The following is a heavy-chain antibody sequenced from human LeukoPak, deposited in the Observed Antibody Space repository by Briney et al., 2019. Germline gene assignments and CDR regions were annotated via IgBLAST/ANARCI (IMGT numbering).Heavy chain of an antibody. CDR3: TSGDYVDY. J-gene: IGHJ4*02. V-gene: IGHV3-9*01. Sequence: GGSLRLSCAVSGFTVDDYAMHWVRQGPGKGLEWVSGISWNSGSLDYADSVKGRFTISRDNAKNSLHLQMNSLRAEDTAVYFCTSGDYVDYWGQGTLVTVSS. CDR2: ISWNSGSL. D-gene: IGHD6-25*01. CDR1: GFTVDDYA.